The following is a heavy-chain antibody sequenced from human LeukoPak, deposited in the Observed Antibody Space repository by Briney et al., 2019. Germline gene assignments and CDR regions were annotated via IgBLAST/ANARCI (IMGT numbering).Heavy chain of an antibody. CDR1: GFTFSSYA. CDR2: TSSSDAGT. D-gene: IGHD2-21*01. CDR3: ARAPVTSCRGAYCYPFDY. J-gene: IGHJ4*02. V-gene: IGHV3-23*01. Sequence: GGSLRPSCAASGFTFSSYAMSWVRQAPGKGLEWVSATSSSDAGTYHADSVRGRFTISRDNSKNTLYLQMNSLRVEDAAVYYCARAPVTSCRGAYCYPFDYWGQGTLVTVSS.